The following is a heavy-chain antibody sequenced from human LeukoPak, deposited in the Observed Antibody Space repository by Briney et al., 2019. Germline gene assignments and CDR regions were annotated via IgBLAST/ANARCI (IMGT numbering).Heavy chain of an antibody. CDR3: ARVVGYGDYPFDN. V-gene: IGHV1-2*02. J-gene: IGHJ4*02. CDR2: IYPNSGGT. CDR1: GYTFSGHY. D-gene: IGHD4-17*01. Sequence: ASVKVSCKASGYTFSGHYMHWVRQAPGQGLEWMGWIYPNSGGTNYAQKFQGRVTMTRDTSISTAYMELRRLRYDDTAVYYCARVVGYGDYPFDNWGQGTPVTVSS.